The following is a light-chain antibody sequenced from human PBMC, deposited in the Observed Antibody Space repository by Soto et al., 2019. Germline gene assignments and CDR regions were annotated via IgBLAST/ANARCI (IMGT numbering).Light chain of an antibody. J-gene: IGKJ2*01. Sequence: EIVLTQSPGTLSLSPGERATLSCRASQSVSSYYLAWYQQKPGQAPRLLIYAASSRATGIPDMFSGSGSGTDFTLTISRLEPEDFALYYCQQYGSSPTFGQGTKLEIK. CDR1: QSVSSYY. CDR3: QQYGSSPT. CDR2: AAS. V-gene: IGKV3-20*01.